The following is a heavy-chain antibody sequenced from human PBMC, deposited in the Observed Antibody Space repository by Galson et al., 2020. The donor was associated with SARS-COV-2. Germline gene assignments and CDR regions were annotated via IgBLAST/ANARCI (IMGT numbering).Heavy chain of an antibody. V-gene: IGHV2-70*11. CDR3: ARIALGNYYDSGDLTDY. CDR1: GFSLSTSGMC. Sequence: RVSGSTLVKPPQTLTLTCTFSGFSLSTSGMCVSWIRQPPGKALEWLARMAWDDDKYYSTSLKTRLTISKDTSKNQVVLTMTNMDPVDTATYYCARIALGNYYDSGDLTDYWGQGTLVTVSS. J-gene: IGHJ4*02. CDR2: MAWDDDK. D-gene: IGHD3-22*01.